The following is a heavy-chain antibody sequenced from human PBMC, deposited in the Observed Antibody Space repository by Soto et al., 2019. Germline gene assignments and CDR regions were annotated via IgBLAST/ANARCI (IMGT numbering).Heavy chain of an antibody. CDR1: DFSFSSYA. CDR2: ISFDGNII. CDR3: ARTFDTITYYFGY. D-gene: IGHD3-9*01. Sequence: GGSLRLSCAASDFSFSSYAMHWIRQAPGKGLEWLAVISFDGNIIQYADSVKGRFIISRDNSKNTLYLQMNSLRGDDTAVYYCARTFDTITYYFGYWGQGTLVTVSS. V-gene: IGHV3-30-3*01. J-gene: IGHJ4*02.